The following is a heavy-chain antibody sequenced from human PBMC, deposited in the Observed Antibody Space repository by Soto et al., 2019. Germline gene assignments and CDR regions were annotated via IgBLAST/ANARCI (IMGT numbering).Heavy chain of an antibody. CDR3: ARGYSYGSWFDP. D-gene: IGHD5-18*01. V-gene: IGHV4-31*02. CDR2: IYYSGST. Sequence: WVWIRPHPGKVLDWIGYIYYSGSTYYNPSLKSRFTISVDTSKNQFSLKLSSVTAADTAVYYCARGYSYGSWFDPWGQGTLVTVSS. J-gene: IGHJ5*02.